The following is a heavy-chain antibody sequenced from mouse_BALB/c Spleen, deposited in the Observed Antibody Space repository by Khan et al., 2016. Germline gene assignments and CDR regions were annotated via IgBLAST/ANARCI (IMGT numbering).Heavy chain of an antibody. CDR2: INPYNGDA. J-gene: IGHJ3*01. CDR1: GYLFTDYF. Sequence: EVQLQESGPELVKPGASVKISCKASGYLFTDYFMNWVMQSHGKSLEWIGRINPYNGDAFYNQNFKGKVTLTVDKSSNTAHMELRSLASEDSAVYYCARGGYRYEFAYWGQGTLVTVSA. D-gene: IGHD2-12*01. V-gene: IGHV1-20*02. CDR3: ARGGYRYEFAY.